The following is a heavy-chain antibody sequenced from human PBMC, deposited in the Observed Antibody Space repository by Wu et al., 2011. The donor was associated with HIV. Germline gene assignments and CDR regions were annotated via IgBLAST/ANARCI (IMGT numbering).Heavy chain of an antibody. D-gene: IGHD2-21*01. J-gene: IGHJ6*03. CDR1: GYSFTSYW. CDR2: IYPGDSDT. CDR3: ARHGEGCGGDCYSGYYYYMDV. Sequence: VQLVQSGAEVKKPGESLKISCKGSGYSFTSYWIGWVRQMPGKGLEWMGIIYPGDSDTRYSPSFQGQVTISADKSISTAYLQWSSLKASDTAMYYCARHGEGCGGDCYSGYYYYMDVWGKGTTVTVS. V-gene: IGHV5-51*01.